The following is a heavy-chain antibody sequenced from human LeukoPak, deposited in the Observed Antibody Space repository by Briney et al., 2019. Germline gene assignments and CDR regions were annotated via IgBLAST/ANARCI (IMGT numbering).Heavy chain of an antibody. CDR3: AREPYSGYGFAVDY. J-gene: IGHJ4*02. Sequence: TGGSLRLSCAASGFTFSSYEMNWVRQAPGKGLEWVSYISSSGSTIYYADSVKGRFTISRDNAKNSLYLQMNSLRAVDTAVYYCAREPYSGYGFAVDYWGQGTLVTVSS. CDR2: ISSSGSTI. CDR1: GFTFSSYE. V-gene: IGHV3-48*03. D-gene: IGHD5-12*01.